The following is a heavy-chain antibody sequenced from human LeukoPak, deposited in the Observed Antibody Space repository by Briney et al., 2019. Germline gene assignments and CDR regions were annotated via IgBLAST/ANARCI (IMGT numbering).Heavy chain of an antibody. CDR1: GGSISSYY. Sequence: PSETLSLTCTVSGGSISSYYWSWIRQPPGKGLEWIGYIYYNGSTNYNPSLKSRVTISVDTSKNQFSLKLSSVTAADTAVYYCARDRYYYDSSGYYYFDYWGQGTLVTVSS. V-gene: IGHV4-59*12. J-gene: IGHJ4*02. CDR3: ARDRYYYDSSGYYYFDY. CDR2: IYYNGST. D-gene: IGHD3-22*01.